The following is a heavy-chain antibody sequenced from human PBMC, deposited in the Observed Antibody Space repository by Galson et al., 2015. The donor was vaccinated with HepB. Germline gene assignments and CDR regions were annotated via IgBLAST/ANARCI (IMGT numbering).Heavy chain of an antibody. J-gene: IGHJ3*02. CDR2: ISWNSGSI. Sequence: SLRLSCAASGFTFDDYAMHWVRQAPGKGLEWVSGISWNSGSIGYGDSVKGRFTISRDNAKNSLYLQMNSLRAEDTALYYCAKDMGPYSGSTEAAFDIWGQGTMVTVSS. CDR1: GFTFDDYA. D-gene: IGHD1-26*01. V-gene: IGHV3-9*01. CDR3: AKDMGPYSGSTEAAFDI.